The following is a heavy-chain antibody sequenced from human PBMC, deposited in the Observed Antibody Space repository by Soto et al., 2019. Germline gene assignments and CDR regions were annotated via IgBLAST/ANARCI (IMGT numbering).Heavy chain of an antibody. CDR1: GFIVSNNY. D-gene: IGHD3-10*01. J-gene: IGHJ4*02. V-gene: IGHV3-30-3*01. CDR2: ISYDGSNK. Sequence: PGGSLRLSCAASGFIVSNNYMNWVRQAPGKGLEWVAVISYDGSNKYYADSVKGRFTISRDNSKNTLYLQMNSLRAEDTAVYYWARDPMGRYYGSGSYYFDYWGQGTLVTVSS. CDR3: ARDPMGRYYGSGSYYFDY.